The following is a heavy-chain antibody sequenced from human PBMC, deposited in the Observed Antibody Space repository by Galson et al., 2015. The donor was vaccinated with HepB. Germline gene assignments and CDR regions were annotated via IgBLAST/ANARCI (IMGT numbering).Heavy chain of an antibody. D-gene: IGHD3-22*01. CDR3: TTEADASLNYYDSSGYYPTPRMDY. CDR2: IKSKTDGGTT. Sequence: SLRLSCAASGFTFSNAWMNWVRQAPGKGLEWVGRIKSKTDGGTTDYAAPVKGRFTISRDDSKNTLYLQMNSLKTEDTAVYYCTTEADASLNYYDSSGYYPTPRMDYWGQGTLVTVSS. V-gene: IGHV3-15*07. CDR1: GFTFSNAW. J-gene: IGHJ4*02.